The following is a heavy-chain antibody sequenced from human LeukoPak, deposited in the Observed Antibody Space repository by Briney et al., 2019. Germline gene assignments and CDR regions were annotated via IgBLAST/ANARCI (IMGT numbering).Heavy chain of an antibody. Sequence: PGVSLRLSCAASGFTFSSYGMHWVRQAPGKGLEWVAVIWYDGSNKYYADSVKGRFTISRDNSKNTLYLQMNSLRAEDTAVYYCARDAGTCSSTSCYSPLYYYGMDVWGRGTTVTVSS. CDR2: IWYDGSNK. D-gene: IGHD2-2*02. CDR3: ARDAGTCSSTSCYSPLYYYGMDV. J-gene: IGHJ6*02. V-gene: IGHV3-33*01. CDR1: GFTFSSYG.